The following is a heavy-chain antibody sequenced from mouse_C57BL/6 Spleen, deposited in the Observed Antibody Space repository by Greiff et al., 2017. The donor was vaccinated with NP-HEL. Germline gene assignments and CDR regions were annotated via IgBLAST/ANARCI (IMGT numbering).Heavy chain of an antibody. CDR1: GFTFSSYA. CDR2: ISDGGSYT. Sequence: EVKLMESGGGLVKPGGSLKLSCAASGFTFSSYAMSWVRQTPEKRLEWVATISDGGSYTYYPDNVKGRFTISRDNAKNNLYLQMSHLKSEDTAMYYCARDWYYYGSRGGYFDVWGTGTTVTVSS. V-gene: IGHV5-4*01. CDR3: ARDWYYYGSRGGYFDV. J-gene: IGHJ1*03. D-gene: IGHD1-1*01.